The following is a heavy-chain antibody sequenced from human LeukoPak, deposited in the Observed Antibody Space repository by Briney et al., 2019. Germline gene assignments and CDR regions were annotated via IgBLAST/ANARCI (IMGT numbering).Heavy chain of an antibody. CDR1: GFTFSIYA. D-gene: IGHD3-10*01. CDR2: ISGSGGTT. V-gene: IGHV3-23*01. J-gene: IGHJ4*02. Sequence: GGSLRLSCAASGFTFSIYAMSWVRRAPGKGLEWVSAISGSGGTTYYADSVKGRFTISRDNSKNTLYLQMNGLRAEDTAVYYCAKGSMVRGVILTPFDYWGQGTVVTVSS. CDR3: AKGSMVRGVILTPFDY.